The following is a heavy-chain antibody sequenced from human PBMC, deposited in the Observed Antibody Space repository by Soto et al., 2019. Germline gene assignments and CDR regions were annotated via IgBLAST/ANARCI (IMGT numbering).Heavy chain of an antibody. Sequence: PSETLSLTCTVSGGSISSYYWSWIRQPPGKGLEWIGYIYYSGSTNYNPSLKSRVTISVDTSKNQFSLKLSSVTAADTAVYYCARHLMATVTRWFDPWGQATLGTVSS. CDR1: GGSISSYY. CDR3: ARHLMATVTRWFDP. V-gene: IGHV4-59*01. D-gene: IGHD4-17*01. J-gene: IGHJ5*02. CDR2: IYYSGST.